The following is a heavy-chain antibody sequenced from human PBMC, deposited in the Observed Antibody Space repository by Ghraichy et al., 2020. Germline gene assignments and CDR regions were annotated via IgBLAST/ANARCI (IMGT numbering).Heavy chain of an antibody. Sequence: SETLSLTCAVSGGSISSSNWWSWVRQPPGKGLEWIGEIYHSGSTNYNPSLKSRVTISVDKSKNQFSLKLSSVTAADTAVYYCARDHGDYGAKTNAFDIWGQGTMVTVSS. V-gene: IGHV4-4*02. J-gene: IGHJ3*02. CDR2: IYHSGST. D-gene: IGHD4/OR15-4a*01. CDR3: ARDHGDYGAKTNAFDI. CDR1: GGSISSSNW.